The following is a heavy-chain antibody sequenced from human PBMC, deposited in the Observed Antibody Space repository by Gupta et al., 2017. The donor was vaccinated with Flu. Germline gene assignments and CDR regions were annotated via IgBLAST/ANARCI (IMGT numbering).Heavy chain of an antibody. CDR3: ARDDSVGRKFDY. CDR1: GASVSSNSVA. J-gene: IGHJ4*02. V-gene: IGHV6-1*01. CDR2: TYYRSKWYY. Sequence: QVQLQQSGPGLVKPSQTLSLTCAIPGASVSSNSVAWNWIRQSPSRGLAWLGRTYYRSKWYYDYAVPMKSRITINPDTSKNQFYLQLNSVTPEDTAVYYWARDDSVGRKFDYWGQGTLVTVSS. D-gene: IGHD2-15*01.